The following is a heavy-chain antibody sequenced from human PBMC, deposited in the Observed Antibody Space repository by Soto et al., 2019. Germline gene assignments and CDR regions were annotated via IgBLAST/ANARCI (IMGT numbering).Heavy chain of an antibody. CDR1: GYTFTEFD. D-gene: IGHD3-3*01. CDR2: MNTNTGNT. CDR3: ARVVRFFGGHAGY. V-gene: IGHV1-8*01. Sequence: ASVKVSCKTSGYTFTEFDINWVRQAPGQGLEWMGWMNTNTGNTGYAQKFQGRVTMTRDTSISTAYMELRRLRSEDTTVYYCARVVRFFGGHAGYWGQGTLVTVSS. J-gene: IGHJ4*02.